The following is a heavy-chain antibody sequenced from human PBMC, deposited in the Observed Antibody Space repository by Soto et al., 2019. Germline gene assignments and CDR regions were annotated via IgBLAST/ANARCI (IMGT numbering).Heavy chain of an antibody. CDR3: AHPRGYGVFDAYDI. CDR1: GFTSSTYA. V-gene: IGHV3-23*01. J-gene: IGHJ3*02. Sequence: GGSLRLSCAASGFTSSTYAMSWVRQAPGKGLEWASAISAGGGSTYYADSVKGRFTISRDNSINTLYLQMNSLRTEDTAVYYCAHPRGYGVFDAYDIWGQGAMVTVSS. CDR2: ISAGGGST. D-gene: IGHD4-17*01.